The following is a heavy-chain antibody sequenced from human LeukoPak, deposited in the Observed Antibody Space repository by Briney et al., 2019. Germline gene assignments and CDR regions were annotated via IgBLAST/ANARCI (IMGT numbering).Heavy chain of an antibody. Sequence: SETLSLTCTVSGGSISSYYWSWIRQPPGKGLEWIGYIYYSGSTNYYPSLKSRVTMSVDTSKNQFSLRLTSVTAADTAVYYCARTKGSLYDSSDYYFNYYFDYWGQGTLVTVSS. CDR1: GGSISSYY. CDR2: IYYSGST. V-gene: IGHV4-59*12. J-gene: IGHJ4*02. D-gene: IGHD3-22*01. CDR3: ARTKGSLYDSSDYYFNYYFDY.